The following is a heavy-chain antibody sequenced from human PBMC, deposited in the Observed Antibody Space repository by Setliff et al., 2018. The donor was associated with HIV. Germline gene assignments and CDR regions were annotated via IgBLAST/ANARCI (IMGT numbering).Heavy chain of an antibody. CDR2: IYPGDSDT. V-gene: IGHV5-51*01. D-gene: IGHD6-13*01. J-gene: IGHJ3*02. CDR1: GYSFTSYW. CDR3: ARRTIAAAGTSAFDI. Sequence: PGESLKISWKGSGYSFTSYWIGWVRQMPGKGLEWMGIIYPGDSDTRYSPSFQGQVTISADKSISTAYLQWSSLKASDTAMYYCARRTIAAAGTSAFDIWGQGTMVTVSS.